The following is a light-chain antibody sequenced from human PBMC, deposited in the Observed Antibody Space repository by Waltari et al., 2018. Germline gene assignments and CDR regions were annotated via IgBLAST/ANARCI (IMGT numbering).Light chain of an antibody. CDR1: SSDVGGYNY. J-gene: IGLJ2*01. CDR2: DVS. V-gene: IGLV2-14*01. CDR3: SSYTSGTTVV. Sequence: QSALTQPASVSGSPGQSITISCTGTSSDVGGYNYASWYQQPPGNAPKLMISDVSKRPSGVSNRFSGSKSGNTASLTISGLQAEDEADYYCSSYTSGTTVVFGGGTKLTVL.